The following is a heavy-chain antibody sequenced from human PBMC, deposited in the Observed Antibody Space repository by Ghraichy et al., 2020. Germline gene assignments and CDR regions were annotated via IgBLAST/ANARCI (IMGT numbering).Heavy chain of an antibody. D-gene: IGHD2-15*01. V-gene: IGHV4-34*01. CDR1: GGSFSGYY. CDR2: INHSGST. J-gene: IGHJ4*02. CDR3: ARGVVFDY. Sequence: SETLSLTCAVYGGSFSGYYWSWIRQPPGKGLEWIGEINHSGSTNYNPSLKSRVTISVDTSKNQFSLKLSSVTAADTAVYYCARGVVFDYWGQGTLVTVSS.